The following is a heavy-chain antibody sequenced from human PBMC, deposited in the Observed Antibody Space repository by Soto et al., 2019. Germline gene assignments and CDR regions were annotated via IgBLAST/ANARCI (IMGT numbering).Heavy chain of an antibody. J-gene: IGHJ4*02. CDR1: GGTFSSYA. CDR2: IIPSYDRT. D-gene: IGHD4-17*01. Sequence: GASVKVSCKASGGTFSSYAIHWVRQAPGQGLEWLGKIIPSYDRTNYARKFQGRVTVTADTYTTTAYMELSSLRSDDTAVYYCARDPSNDYGGDTFDYWGQGTLVTVSS. V-gene: IGHV1-69*04. CDR3: ARDPSNDYGGDTFDY.